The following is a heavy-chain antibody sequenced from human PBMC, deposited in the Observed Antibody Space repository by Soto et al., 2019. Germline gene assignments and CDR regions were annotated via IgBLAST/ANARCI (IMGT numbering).Heavy chain of an antibody. J-gene: IGHJ6*02. V-gene: IGHV1-46*01. D-gene: IGHD6-25*01. CDR3: ARGDGRGSSGFYYSYGMDV. CDR1: GFTFTNYF. Sequence: QVQLVQSGAEVKKPGASVKVSCKASGFTFTNYFFHWVRQAPRQGLEWMGIISPYDGSTNYVQSLQVKVTMTRDTSTSTGYMELSSPRSEDTTVSYCARGDGRGSSGFYYSYGMDVWGHGTTINVSS. CDR2: ISPYDGST.